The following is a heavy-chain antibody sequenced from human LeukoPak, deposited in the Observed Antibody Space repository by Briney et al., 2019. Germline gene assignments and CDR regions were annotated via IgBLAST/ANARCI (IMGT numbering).Heavy chain of an antibody. CDR3: ARHGGSLGYFDY. V-gene: IGHV4-59*08. J-gene: IGHJ4*02. Sequence: SETLSLSCSLSGGSISTYYWSWIRQTPGKGLQWIGYVYDSGTTNYNPSFERRVTISSDASKNVLSLNVRSVTAADTAIYYCARHGGSLGYFDYWGQGTLVTVAS. CDR1: GGSISTYY. CDR2: VYDSGTT. D-gene: IGHD3-16*01.